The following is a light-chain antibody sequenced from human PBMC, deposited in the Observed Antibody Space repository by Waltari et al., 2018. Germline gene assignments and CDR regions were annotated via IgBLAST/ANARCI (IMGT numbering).Light chain of an antibody. CDR2: DVN. CDR1: SSDVGGYNY. CDR3: NSYGSGSTLGV. Sequence: QSALTQPASVSGSPGQSITISCTGSSSDVGGYNYVSCYQQHPAKASKVMMYDVNRRPSGVSTRFSGSKSGNTASLTISGLQADDEADYYCNSYGSGSTLGVFGTGTKVTVL. J-gene: IGLJ1*01. V-gene: IGLV2-14*03.